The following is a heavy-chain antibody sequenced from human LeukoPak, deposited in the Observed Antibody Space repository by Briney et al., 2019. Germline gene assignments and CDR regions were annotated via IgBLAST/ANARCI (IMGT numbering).Heavy chain of an antibody. V-gene: IGHV5-51*01. CDR1: GYSFNSYW. CDR3: ARLPGIVATIERYFDY. J-gene: IGHJ4*02. Sequence: LGESLKISCKGSGYSFNSYWIGWVRQMPGKGQEWMGIIYPGDSDTRYSPSFQGQVTISADKSISTAYLQWSSLKASDTAMYYCARLPGIVATIERYFDYWGQGTLVTVSS. D-gene: IGHD5-12*01. CDR2: IYPGDSDT.